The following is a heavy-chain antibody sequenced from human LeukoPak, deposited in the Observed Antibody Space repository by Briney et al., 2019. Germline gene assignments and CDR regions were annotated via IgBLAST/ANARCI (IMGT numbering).Heavy chain of an antibody. V-gene: IGHV4-34*01. CDR3: ARGRGYSSGWGHHYYSIDV. J-gene: IGHJ6*03. D-gene: IGHD6-19*01. CDR1: GGSFSGYY. Sequence: KPSETLSLTCAVYGGSFSGYYWTWIRRPPGQGLEWIGEVTDTGNRNYNPSLRSRVTISVDTAKNQFSLKVTSVTAADTSVFYCARGRGYSSGWGHHYYSIDVWGQGTTVTVS. CDR2: VTDTGNR.